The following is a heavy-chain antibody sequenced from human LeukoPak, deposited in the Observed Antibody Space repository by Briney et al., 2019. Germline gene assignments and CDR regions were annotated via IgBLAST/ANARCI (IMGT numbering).Heavy chain of an antibody. CDR1: GGSISSGGYY. V-gene: IGHV4-31*03. D-gene: IGHD4-23*01. CDR3: ARATSFYGGNFYFDY. Sequence: SETLSVTCTVSGGSISSGGYYWSWIRQHPGKGLEWIGYIYYSGSTYYNPSLKSRVTISVDTSKNQFSLKLSSVTAADTAVYYCARATSFYGGNFYFDYWGQGTLVTVSS. J-gene: IGHJ4*02. CDR2: IYYSGST.